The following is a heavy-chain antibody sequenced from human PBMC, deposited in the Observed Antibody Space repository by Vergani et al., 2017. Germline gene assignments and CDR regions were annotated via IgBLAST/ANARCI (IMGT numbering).Heavy chain of an antibody. CDR3: ARASYYYDSSGYYYGPIPRQSESSAPPYYFDY. CDR2: IDPSDSST. Sequence: EVQLVQSGAEVKKPGASLKISCKGSGYSFTSYWIGWVRQMPGKGLEWMGRIDPSDSSTNYSPSFQGHVTISADKSISTSYLQWSRLKASGTAMYYCARASYYYDSSGYYYGPIPRQSESSAPPYYFDYWGQGTLVTVSS. V-gene: IGHV5-10-1*01. D-gene: IGHD3-22*01. J-gene: IGHJ4*02. CDR1: GYSFTSYW.